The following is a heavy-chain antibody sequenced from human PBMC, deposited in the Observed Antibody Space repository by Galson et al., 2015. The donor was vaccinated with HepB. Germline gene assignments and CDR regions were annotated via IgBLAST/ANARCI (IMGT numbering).Heavy chain of an antibody. J-gene: IGHJ3*02. D-gene: IGHD3-22*01. CDR3: AREGSHDSSGYRASWGAFDI. CDR2: ISAYNGNT. Sequence: SVKVSCKASGYTFTSYGISWVRQAPGQGLEWMGWISAYNGNTNYAQKLQGRVTMTTDTSTSTAYMELRSLRSDDTAVYYCAREGSHDSSGYRASWGAFDIWGQGTMVTVSS. CDR1: GYTFTSYG. V-gene: IGHV1-18*04.